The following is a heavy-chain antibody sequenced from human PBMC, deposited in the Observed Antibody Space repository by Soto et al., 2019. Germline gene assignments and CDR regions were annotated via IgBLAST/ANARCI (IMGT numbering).Heavy chain of an antibody. Sequence: PSETLSLTCTVSGDSLSCYFWSWIRQPADKGLEWIGRIYGSGTTIYNPSLRGRVTISLDTSKNQFSLRLTSVTAADTAVYYCAKDIPGGIPPPWGHGTLVTVS. D-gene: IGHD2-8*02. CDR1: GDSLSCYF. V-gene: IGHV4-4*07. CDR3: AKDIPGGIPPP. CDR2: IYGSGTT. J-gene: IGHJ5*02.